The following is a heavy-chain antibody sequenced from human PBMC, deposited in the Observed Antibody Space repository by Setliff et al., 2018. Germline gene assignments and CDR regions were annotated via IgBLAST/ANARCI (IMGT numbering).Heavy chain of an antibody. D-gene: IGHD6-19*01. J-gene: IGHJ4*02. Sequence: GSLRLSCAASGFTFDDYAMHWVRQAPGKGLEWVSLISWDGGSSYYADSVKGRFTISRDNSKNSLYLQMNSLRAEDTALYYCAKDSGSSGWYVDYWGQGTLGTVSS. CDR2: ISWDGGSS. CDR3: AKDSGSSGWYVDY. V-gene: IGHV3-43D*03. CDR1: GFTFDDYA.